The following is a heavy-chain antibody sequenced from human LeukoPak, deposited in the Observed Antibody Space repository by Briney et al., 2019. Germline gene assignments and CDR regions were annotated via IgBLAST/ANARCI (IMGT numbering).Heavy chain of an antibody. Sequence: SETLSLTCTVSGGSISSSSYYWGWIRQPPGKGLEWIGSIYYSRSTYYNPSLKSRVTISVDTSKNQFSLKLSSVTAADTAVYYCARQAVYDFWSGYSSPPDYWGQGTLVTVSS. D-gene: IGHD3-3*01. V-gene: IGHV4-39*01. CDR1: GGSISSSSYY. J-gene: IGHJ4*02. CDR2: IYYSRST. CDR3: ARQAVYDFWSGYSSPPDY.